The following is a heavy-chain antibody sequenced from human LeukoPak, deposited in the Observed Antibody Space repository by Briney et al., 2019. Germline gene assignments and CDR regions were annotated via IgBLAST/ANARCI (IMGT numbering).Heavy chain of an antibody. J-gene: IGHJ4*02. Sequence: PSETLSLTCTVSGGSISSSSYYWGWIRQPPGKGLEWIGSIYYSGSTYYNPSLKSRVTISVDTSKNQFPLKLSSVTAADTAVYYCAVEYCSSTSCYDYWGQGTLVTVSS. CDR1: GGSISSSSYY. V-gene: IGHV4-39*01. CDR2: IYYSGST. CDR3: AVEYCSSTSCYDY. D-gene: IGHD2-2*01.